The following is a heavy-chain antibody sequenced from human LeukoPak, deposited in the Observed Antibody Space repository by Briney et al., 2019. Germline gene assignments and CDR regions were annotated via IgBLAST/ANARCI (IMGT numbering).Heavy chain of an antibody. CDR3: ARVLVPMVILDY. CDR2: IYTTGST. D-gene: IGHD3-22*01. Sequence: SETLSLTCTVSGGSISSGSFYWSWIRQPAGKGLDWIGRIYTTGSTNYNPSLKSRVTISVDTSKNQFSLKLSSVTAADMAVYYCARVLVPMVILDYWGQGTLVTVSS. CDR1: GGSISSGSFY. J-gene: IGHJ4*02. V-gene: IGHV4-61*02.